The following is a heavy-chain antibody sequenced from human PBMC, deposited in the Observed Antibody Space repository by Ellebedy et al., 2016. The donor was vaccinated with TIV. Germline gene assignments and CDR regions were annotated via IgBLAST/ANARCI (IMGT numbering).Heavy chain of an antibody. CDR3: AREAVVVVAMYYYYYMDV. CDR2: IKQDGSEK. D-gene: IGHD2-2*01. Sequence: GGSLRLXXAASGFTFSSYWMSWVRQAPGKGLEWVANIKQDGSEKYYVDSVKGRFTISRDNAKNSLYLQMNSLRAEDTAVYYCAREAVVVVAMYYYYYMDVWGKGTTVTVSS. J-gene: IGHJ6*03. V-gene: IGHV3-7*01. CDR1: GFTFSSYW.